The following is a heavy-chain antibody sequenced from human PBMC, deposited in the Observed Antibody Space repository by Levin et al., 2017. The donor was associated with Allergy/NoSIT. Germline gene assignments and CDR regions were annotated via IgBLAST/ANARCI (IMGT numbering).Heavy chain of an antibody. J-gene: IGHJ4*02. V-gene: IGHV1-46*01. Sequence: GESLKISCKASGYTFTSYYMHWVRQAPGQGLEWMGIINPSGGSTSYAQKFQGRVTMTRDTSTSTVYMELSSLRSEDTAVYYCARGKQWLVLLDYWGQGTLVTVSS. CDR1: GYTFTSYY. CDR2: INPSGGST. D-gene: IGHD6-19*01. CDR3: ARGKQWLVLLDY.